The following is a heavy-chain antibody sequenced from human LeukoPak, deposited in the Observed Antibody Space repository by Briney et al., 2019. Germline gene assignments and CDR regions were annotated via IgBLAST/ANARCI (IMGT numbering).Heavy chain of an antibody. V-gene: IGHV4-34*01. D-gene: IGHD3-22*01. J-gene: IGHJ4*02. CDR1: GGSFSGYY. Sequence: SETLSLTCAVYGGSFSGYYWSWIPEPPGKGLECSGEINHSGNTNYNPSLTSRVTISVETSKNQSFLKLRSVTAADTAVYYCARGRGDAMIVVWSFRRFDYGRQGTLVSVSS. CDR2: INHSGNT. CDR3: ARGRGDAMIVVWSFRRFDY.